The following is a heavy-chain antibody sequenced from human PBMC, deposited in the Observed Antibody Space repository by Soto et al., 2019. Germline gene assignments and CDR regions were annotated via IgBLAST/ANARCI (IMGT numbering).Heavy chain of an antibody. V-gene: IGHV1-69*13. Sequence: SVNVSCKASGGTFSSYAISWVRQAPGQGLEWMGGIIPIFGTANYAQKFQGRVTITADESTSTAYMELSSLRSEDTAVYYCARETYDSSGYYSDYWGQGTLVTVSS. J-gene: IGHJ4*02. CDR2: IIPIFGTA. D-gene: IGHD3-22*01. CDR1: GGTFSSYA. CDR3: ARETYDSSGYYSDY.